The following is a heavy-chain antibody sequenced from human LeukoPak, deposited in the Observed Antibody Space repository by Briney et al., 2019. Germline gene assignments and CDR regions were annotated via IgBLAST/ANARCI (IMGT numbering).Heavy chain of an antibody. Sequence: GGSLRLSCAASGFTFSSYALNWVRQAPGKGLEWVSYISSSSSYIYYADSVKGRFTISRDNTKNSLYLQMNSLRVEDTAVFYCARDQYDTWSRRGNFDSWGQGTLVIVSS. CDR3: ARDQYDTWSRRGNFDS. V-gene: IGHV3-21*05. CDR2: ISSSSSYI. J-gene: IGHJ4*02. D-gene: IGHD3-3*01. CDR1: GFTFSSYA.